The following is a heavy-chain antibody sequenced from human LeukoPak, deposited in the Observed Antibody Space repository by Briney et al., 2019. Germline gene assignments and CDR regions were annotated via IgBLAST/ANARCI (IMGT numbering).Heavy chain of an antibody. J-gene: IGHJ4*02. CDR2: INHSRST. D-gene: IGHD2-2*01. CDR3: ASSSPYGVIDY. CDR1: GGSFSGYY. V-gene: IGHV4-34*01. Sequence: PSETLSLTCAVYGGSFSGYYWSWIRQPPGKGLEWIGEINHSRSTNYNPSLKSRVTISVDTSKNQFSLKLSSVTAADTAVYYCASSSPYGVIDYWGQGTLVTVSS.